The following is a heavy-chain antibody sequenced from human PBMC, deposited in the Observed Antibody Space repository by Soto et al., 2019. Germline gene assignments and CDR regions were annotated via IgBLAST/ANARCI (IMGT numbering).Heavy chain of an antibody. V-gene: IGHV2-5*02. J-gene: IGHJ6*02. D-gene: IGHD3-10*01. CDR1: GFSLNTGGVG. Sequence: ITLKASGPTLVKPTQTLTLTCTFSGFSLNTGGVGVGWVRQPRGKAMEWLALIYWDDAGRYRPSLWSRHNITKETINNRAVPTMTIMDPADSATYYCVRNWRYYGGGYDYGMDAWGQGTTVTVSS. CDR2: IYWDDAG. CDR3: VRNWRYYGGGYDYGMDA.